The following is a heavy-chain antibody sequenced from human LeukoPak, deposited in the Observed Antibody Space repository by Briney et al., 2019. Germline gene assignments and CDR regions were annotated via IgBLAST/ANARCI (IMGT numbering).Heavy chain of an antibody. J-gene: IGHJ4*02. CDR3: ASGDVLGFDY. CDR1: GYTFTGYY. CDR2: INPNSGGT. D-gene: IGHD2-21*02. Sequence: GASVRLSCKASGYTFTGYYMHWVRQAPGQGLEWMGWINPNSGGTNYAQTFQGRVTITRDTSISTAYMELSRLRSDDTAVYYCASGDVLGFDYWGQGTLVTVSS. V-gene: IGHV1-2*02.